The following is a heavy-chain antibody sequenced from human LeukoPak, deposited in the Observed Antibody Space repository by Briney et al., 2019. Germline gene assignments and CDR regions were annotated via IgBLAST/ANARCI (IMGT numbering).Heavy chain of an antibody. Sequence: SETLSLTCTVSGGSISSSSYYWSWIRQPAGKGLEWIGRVYSSGSTNYNPSLKSRVTMSVDTSKNQFSLKLSSVTAADTAVYYCARGSNSLDYWGQGTLVSVSS. CDR1: GGSISSSSYY. CDR3: ARGSNSLDY. V-gene: IGHV4-61*02. J-gene: IGHJ4*02. CDR2: VYSSGST. D-gene: IGHD2/OR15-2a*01.